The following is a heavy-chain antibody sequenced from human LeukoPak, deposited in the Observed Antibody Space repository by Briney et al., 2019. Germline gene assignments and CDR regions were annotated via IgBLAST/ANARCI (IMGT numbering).Heavy chain of an antibody. CDR1: GFTVSSNY. J-gene: IGHJ6*02. Sequence: GGSLRLSCAASGFTVSSNYMSWVRQAPGKGLEWVSVIYSGGSTYYADSVKGGFTISRDNSKNTLYLQMNSLRAEDTAVYYCARVGRTDYYDSSGYYLVYYYGMDVWGQGTRSPSP. CDR3: ARVGRTDYYDSSGYYLVYYYGMDV. D-gene: IGHD3-22*01. V-gene: IGHV3-66*01. CDR2: IYSGGST.